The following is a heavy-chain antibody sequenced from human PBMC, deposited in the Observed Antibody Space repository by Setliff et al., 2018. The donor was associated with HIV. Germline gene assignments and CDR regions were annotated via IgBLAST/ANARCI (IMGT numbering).Heavy chain of an antibody. V-gene: IGHV4-39*01. CDR2: IYYSGST. Sequence: SEILSLTCTVSGGSISSSSYYWGWIRQPPGKGLEWIGSIYYSGSTYYNPSLKSRVTISVDTSKNQFSLKLSSVTAADTAVYYCARHKSQPYYFDYWGQGTLVTVSS. J-gene: IGHJ4*02. CDR3: ARHKSQPYYFDY. CDR1: GGSISSSSYY.